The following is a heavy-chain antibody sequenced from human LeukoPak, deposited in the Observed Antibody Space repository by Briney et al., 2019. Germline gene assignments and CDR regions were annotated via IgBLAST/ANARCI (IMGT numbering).Heavy chain of an antibody. D-gene: IGHD2-15*01. CDR2: IYSGGGT. CDR3: ARKYCSGGSCYWVDGY. J-gene: IGHJ4*02. V-gene: IGHV3-53*01. Sequence: PGGSLRLSCAASGFTVSSNHMSWVRQAPGKGLEWVSLIYSGGGTYYADSVKGRFTISRDDSKNTLSLQMNSLRAEDTAVYYCARKYCSGGSCYWVDGYWGQGTLVTVSS. CDR1: GFTVSSNH.